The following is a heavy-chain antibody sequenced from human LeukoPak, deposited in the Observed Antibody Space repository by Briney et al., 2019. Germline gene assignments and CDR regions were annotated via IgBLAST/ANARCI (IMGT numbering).Heavy chain of an antibody. J-gene: IGHJ4*02. V-gene: IGHV3-23*01. CDR1: GFTFSIYA. CDR2: ISGSGGST. CDR3: AKPNIVVVVAAFDY. Sequence: PGGSLRLSCAASGFTFSIYAMSWVRQAPGKGLEWVSAISGSGGSTYYADSVKGRFTISRDNSKNTLYLQMNSLRAEDTAVYYCAKPNIVVVVAAFDYWGQGTLVTVSS. D-gene: IGHD2-15*01.